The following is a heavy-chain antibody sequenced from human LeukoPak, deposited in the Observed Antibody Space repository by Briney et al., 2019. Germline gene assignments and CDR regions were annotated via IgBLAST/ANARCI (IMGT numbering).Heavy chain of an antibody. V-gene: IGHV1-69*01. CDR1: GGTFSSCA. J-gene: IGHJ4*02. D-gene: IGHD3-9*01. CDR3: ARVNVRYFDWLSSPLFDY. CDR2: IIPIFGTA. Sequence: SVKVSCKASGGTFSSCAISWVRQAPGQGLEWMGGIIPIFGTANYAQKFQGRVTITADESTSTAYMELSSLRSEDTAVYYCARVNVRYFDWLSSPLFDYWGQGTLVTVSS.